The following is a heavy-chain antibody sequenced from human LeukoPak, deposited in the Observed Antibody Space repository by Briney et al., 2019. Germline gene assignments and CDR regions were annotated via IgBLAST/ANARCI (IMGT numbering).Heavy chain of an antibody. J-gene: IGHJ5*02. Sequence: SVKVSCKASGGTFSSYAISWVRQAPGKGLEWMGGIIPIFGTANYAQKFQGRVTITADESTSTAYMELSSLRSEDTAVYYCARDEETIWTTVTLNWFDPWGQGTLVTVSS. V-gene: IGHV1-69*13. CDR2: IIPIFGTA. CDR3: ARDEETIWTTVTLNWFDP. D-gene: IGHD4-11*01. CDR1: GGTFSSYA.